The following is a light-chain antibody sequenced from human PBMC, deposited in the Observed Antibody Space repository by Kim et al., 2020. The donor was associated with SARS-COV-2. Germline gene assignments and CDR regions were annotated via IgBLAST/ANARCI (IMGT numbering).Light chain of an antibody. CDR2: GAS. V-gene: IGKV3-15*01. J-gene: IGKJ4*01. Sequence: EIVMTQSPATPSVSPGERATLSCRASQSVGSNLVWYQQKRGQAPRLLIYGASTRATNIPARFSGSGSGTDFSLTIRSLQSEDFAVYYCQQNNNWPLTFGGGTKVDIK. CDR1: QSVGSN. CDR3: QQNNNWPLT.